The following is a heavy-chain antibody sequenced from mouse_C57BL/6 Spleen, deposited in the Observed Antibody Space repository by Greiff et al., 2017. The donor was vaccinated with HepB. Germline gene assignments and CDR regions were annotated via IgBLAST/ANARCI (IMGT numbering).Heavy chain of an antibody. Sequence: ESGPGLVKPSQSLSLTCSVTGYSITSGYYWNWIRQFPGNKLEWMGYISYDGSNNYNPSLKNRISITRDTSKNQFFLKLNSVTTEDTATYYCARGGYGSSDWYFDVWGTGTTVTVSS. J-gene: IGHJ1*03. CDR3: ARGGYGSSDWYFDV. CDR2: ISYDGSN. D-gene: IGHD1-1*01. V-gene: IGHV3-6*01. CDR1: GYSITSGYY.